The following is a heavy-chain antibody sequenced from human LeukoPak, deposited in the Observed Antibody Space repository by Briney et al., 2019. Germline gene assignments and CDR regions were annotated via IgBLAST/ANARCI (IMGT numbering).Heavy chain of an antibody. J-gene: IGHJ3*02. CDR2: IYYSGST. Sequence: SETLSLTCTVSGGSISSSSYDWGWIRQPPGKGLEWTGSIYYSGSTYYNPSLKSRVTISVDTSKNQISLKLSSVTAADTAVYYCARPIYSGSYRHAFDIWGQGTMVTVSS. V-gene: IGHV4-39*01. CDR1: GGSISSSSYD. D-gene: IGHD1-26*01. CDR3: ARPIYSGSYRHAFDI.